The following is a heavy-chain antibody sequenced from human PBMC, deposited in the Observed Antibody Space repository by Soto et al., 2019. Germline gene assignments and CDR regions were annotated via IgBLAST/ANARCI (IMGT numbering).Heavy chain of an antibody. CDR3: ARQDYDILTADY. Sequence: ASETLSLTCTVSGGSISSSSYYWGWIRQPPGKGLEWIGSIYYSGSTYYNPSLKSRVTISVDTSKNQFSLKLSSVTAADTAVYYCARQDYDILTADYWGQGTLVTLSS. D-gene: IGHD3-9*01. J-gene: IGHJ4*02. CDR1: GGSISSSSYY. V-gene: IGHV4-39*01. CDR2: IYYSGST.